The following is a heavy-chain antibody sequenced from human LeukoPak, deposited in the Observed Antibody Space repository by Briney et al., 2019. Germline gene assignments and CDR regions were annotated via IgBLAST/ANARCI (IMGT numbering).Heavy chain of an antibody. Sequence: GSLRLSCAASGFTFSNYAMSWVRQPPGKGLEWIGSIYYSGSTYYNPSLKSRVTISVDTSKNQFSLKLSSVTAADTAVYYCARRGYDSSGYYTFFDYWGQGTLVTVSS. CDR3: ARRGYDSSGYYTFFDY. CDR1: GFTFSNYA. J-gene: IGHJ4*02. CDR2: IYYSGST. V-gene: IGHV4-39*01. D-gene: IGHD3-22*01.